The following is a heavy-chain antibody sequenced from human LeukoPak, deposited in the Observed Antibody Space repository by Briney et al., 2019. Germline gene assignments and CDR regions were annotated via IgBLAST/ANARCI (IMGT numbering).Heavy chain of an antibody. Sequence: PGESLKISCKGSGYTFTTYWIGWVRQMPGKGLEWMGIIYPGDSVPRYSPSFQGQVTISADKSISTAYLQWSSLKASDSAMYYCVRHGLGSSWFGFDYWGQGTLVTVSS. CDR3: VRHGLGSSWFGFDY. CDR2: IYPGDSVP. J-gene: IGHJ4*02. CDR1: GYTFTTYW. V-gene: IGHV5-51*01. D-gene: IGHD6-13*01.